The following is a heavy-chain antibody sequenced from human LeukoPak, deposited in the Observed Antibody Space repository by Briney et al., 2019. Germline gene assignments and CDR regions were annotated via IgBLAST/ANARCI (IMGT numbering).Heavy chain of an antibody. D-gene: IGHD2-15*01. V-gene: IGHV5-51*01. J-gene: IGHJ5*02. CDR1: GYSINNYW. CDR2: IYPADSDI. Sequence: RGESLKISCKGSGYSINNYWIGWVRQMPGKGLEWMGIIYPADSDIRYSPSFQGQVTISADKSISTAYLQWSSLKASDTAMYYRARQEYCSGGSCYTWFDPWGQGTLVTVSS. CDR3: ARQEYCSGGSCYTWFDP.